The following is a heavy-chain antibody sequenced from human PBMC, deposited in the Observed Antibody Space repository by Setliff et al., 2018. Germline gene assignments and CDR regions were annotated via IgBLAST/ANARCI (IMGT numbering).Heavy chain of an antibody. V-gene: IGHV4-39*01. CDR2: IYYSGST. D-gene: IGHD3-3*01. CDR3: ARQGSGYDFWSGYYRPDAFDI. CDR1: GGSISSSSYY. Sequence: LSLTCTVSGGSISSSSYYWGWIRQPPGKGLECIGSIYYSGSTYYNPSLKSRVTISVDTSKNQFSLKLSSVTAADTAVYYCARQGSGYDFWSGYYRPDAFDIWGQGTMVTVSS. J-gene: IGHJ3*02.